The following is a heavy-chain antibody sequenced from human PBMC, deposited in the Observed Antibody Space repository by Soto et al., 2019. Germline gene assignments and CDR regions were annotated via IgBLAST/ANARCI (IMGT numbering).Heavy chain of an antibody. CDR3: ARGGETTVITLVGYYYGMDV. Sequence: QVQLVQSGAEVKKPGSSVKVSCKASGGTFSSYAISWVRQAPGQGLEWMGGIIPIFGTANYAQKFQGRVTITADKSTSTAYMELSSLRSEDTAVYYCARGGETTVITLVGYYYGMDVWGQGTTVTVSS. CDR2: IIPIFGTA. V-gene: IGHV1-69*06. CDR1: GGTFSSYA. J-gene: IGHJ6*02. D-gene: IGHD4-17*01.